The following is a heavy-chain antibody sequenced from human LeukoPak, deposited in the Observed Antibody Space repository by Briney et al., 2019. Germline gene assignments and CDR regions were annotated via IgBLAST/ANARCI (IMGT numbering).Heavy chain of an antibody. D-gene: IGHD6-13*01. CDR1: GFTFSSYG. J-gene: IGHJ6*02. CDR2: ISYDGSNK. V-gene: IGHV3-30*18. CDR3: AKSKAAAAPEAYYYGMDV. Sequence: GRSLRLSCAASGFTFSSYGMHWVRQAPGKGLEWVAVISYDGSNKYYADSVKGRFTISRDNSKNTLYLQMNSLRAEDTAVYYCAKSKAAAAPEAYYYGMDVWGQGTPVTVSS.